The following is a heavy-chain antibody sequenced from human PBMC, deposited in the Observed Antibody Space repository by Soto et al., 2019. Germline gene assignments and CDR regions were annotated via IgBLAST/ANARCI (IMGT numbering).Heavy chain of an antibody. Sequence: PGGSLRLSCAASGFTFSSYSMNWVLQAPGKGLEWVSSISSSSRYIYYPDSVKGRFTISRDNAKNSLYLQMSSLRAEDTAVYYCARGFDILTGLYFQHWGQGTLVTVSS. CDR1: GFTFSSYS. CDR2: ISSSSRYI. CDR3: ARGFDILTGLYFQH. J-gene: IGHJ1*01. D-gene: IGHD3-9*01. V-gene: IGHV3-21*01.